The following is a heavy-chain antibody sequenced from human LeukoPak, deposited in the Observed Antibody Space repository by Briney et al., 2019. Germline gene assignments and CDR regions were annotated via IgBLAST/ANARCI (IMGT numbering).Heavy chain of an antibody. D-gene: IGHD1/OR15-1a*01. CDR1: GGSIGTFY. V-gene: IGHV4-59*13. CDR3: ARDRHWTNDWVFDY. CDR2: IYYNGHT. J-gene: IGHJ4*02. Sequence: SETLSLTCTVSGGSIGTFYWSWIRQSPGKGLEWIGYIYYNGHTDYNPSLKSRVTISLDTSKNQFSLKLSPVTAADTAVYYCARDRHWTNDWVFDYWGQGTLVTVSS.